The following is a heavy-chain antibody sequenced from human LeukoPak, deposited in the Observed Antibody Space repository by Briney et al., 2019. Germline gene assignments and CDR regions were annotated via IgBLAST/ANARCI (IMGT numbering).Heavy chain of an antibody. Sequence: SVKVSCKASGGTFSNYAISWVRQAPGQGLEWMGGIIPLFDTADYAQKFQGRLTITADESTSTAYMELSSLRPEDTAVYYCARDLVGSHTGYSSGAWDYWGQGTLVTVSS. D-gene: IGHD3-9*01. J-gene: IGHJ4*02. CDR3: ARDLVGSHTGYSSGAWDY. V-gene: IGHV1-69*13. CDR2: IIPLFDTA. CDR1: GGTFSNYA.